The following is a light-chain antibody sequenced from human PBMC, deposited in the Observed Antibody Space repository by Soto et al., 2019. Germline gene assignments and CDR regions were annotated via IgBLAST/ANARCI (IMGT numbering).Light chain of an antibody. V-gene: IGKV3-15*01. CDR2: GAY. CDR1: QGVSSS. CDR3: QQYYNWPQRT. J-gene: IGKJ4*01. Sequence: IVVTQSPATLSVSPGETVTISCRVSQGVSSSLAWYQQKPGQAPRLLISGAYTRVTGIPARFSGSGSGTEFTLTTSGRQSEEVAVYYCQQYYNWPQRTFGGGTRVEIE.